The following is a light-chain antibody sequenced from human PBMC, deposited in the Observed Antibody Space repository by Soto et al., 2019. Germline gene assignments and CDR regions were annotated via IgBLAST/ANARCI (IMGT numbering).Light chain of an antibody. Sequence: VVTQSPATLSVFPGETATLSCRASQSVSSDLAWYQQRPGKAPRLLIYGASTSATGIPARFRGSGSGTEFKLTISSLQSEDFATYYCQQYKTWTPNMAFGRGTKVEIK. V-gene: IGKV3-15*01. J-gene: IGKJ1*01. CDR1: QSVSSD. CDR3: QQYKTWTPNMA. CDR2: GAS.